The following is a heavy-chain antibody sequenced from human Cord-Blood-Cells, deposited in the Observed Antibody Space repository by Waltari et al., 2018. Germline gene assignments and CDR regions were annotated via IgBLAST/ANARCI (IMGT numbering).Heavy chain of an antibody. Sequence: VHLVQSEAVVKKPVSSVKLSCKASGGSFRRVAISWVRQAPGQGLEWMGGIIPIFGTANYAQKFQGRVTITADESTSTAYMELSSLRSEDTAVYYCARDVLAFDIWGQGTMVTVSS. CDR3: ARDVLAFDI. V-gene: IGHV1-69*01. CDR1: GGSFRRVA. CDR2: IIPIFGTA. J-gene: IGHJ3*02.